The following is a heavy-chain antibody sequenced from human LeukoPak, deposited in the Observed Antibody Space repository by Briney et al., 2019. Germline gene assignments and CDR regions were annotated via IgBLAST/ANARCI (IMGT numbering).Heavy chain of an antibody. D-gene: IGHD3-16*01. V-gene: IGHV3-30*18. CDR2: ISYDGGDK. CDR1: GFSFNNYA. J-gene: IGHJ4*02. Sequence: GGSLRLSCAASGFSFNNYAMYWVRQAPGKGVEWVALISYDGGDKYCAESMKGRITISRDNADNTLYLQMNNLRPDDTAFYFCVKEGVEYSYSYGDYWGQGTLVTVSS. CDR3: VKEGVEYSYSYGDY.